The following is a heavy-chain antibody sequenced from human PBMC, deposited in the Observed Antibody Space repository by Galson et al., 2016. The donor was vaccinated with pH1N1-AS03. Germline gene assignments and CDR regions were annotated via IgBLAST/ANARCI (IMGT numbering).Heavy chain of an antibody. V-gene: IGHV3-15*07. CDR3: TTRPSDSYWNTHWHYFDY. CDR1: GFTFSNAW. CDR2: IKSKTDGGAA. J-gene: IGHJ4*02. Sequence: SLRLSCAASGFTFSNAWMNWVRQAPGRGLEWVGRIKSKTDGGAADYAAPVKGRFTISRDDSKSTLYLQMISLKPEDTAMYYCTTRPSDSYWNTHWHYFDYWGQGIPVTVSS. D-gene: IGHD1-1*01.